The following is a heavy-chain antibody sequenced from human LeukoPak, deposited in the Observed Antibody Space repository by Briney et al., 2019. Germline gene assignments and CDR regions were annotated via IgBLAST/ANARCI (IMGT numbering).Heavy chain of an antibody. J-gene: IGHJ4*02. D-gene: IGHD6-19*01. CDR3: TRGPGGSGWNKFEIDY. Sequence: GGSLRLSCAASGFSVSSNFMSWVRQAPGKGLEWVSVIFVGGSTYCADSVKGRFTISRDNSKNILYLQMNTLRGEDTAVYYCTRGPGGSGWNKFEIDYWGQGTLVTVSS. V-gene: IGHV3-53*01. CDR1: GFSVSSNF. CDR2: IFVGGST.